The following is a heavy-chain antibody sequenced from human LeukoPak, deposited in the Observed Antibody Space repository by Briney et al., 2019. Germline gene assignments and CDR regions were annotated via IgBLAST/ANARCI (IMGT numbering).Heavy chain of an antibody. Sequence: GGSLRLSCAASGFTSSSYGMHWVRQAPGKGLEWVAFIRYDGSNKYYADSVKGRFTISRDNSKSTLYLQMNSLRAEDTAVYYCAKDLPDYYGSGSPPDYWGQGTLVTVSS. D-gene: IGHD3-10*01. CDR1: GFTSSSYG. CDR2: IRYDGSNK. J-gene: IGHJ4*02. V-gene: IGHV3-30*02. CDR3: AKDLPDYYGSGSPPDY.